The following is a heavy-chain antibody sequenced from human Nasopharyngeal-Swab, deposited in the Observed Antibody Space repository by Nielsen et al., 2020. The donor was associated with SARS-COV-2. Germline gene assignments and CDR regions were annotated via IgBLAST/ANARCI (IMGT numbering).Heavy chain of an antibody. Sequence: SETLSLTCAVSGGSISSSNWWSWVRQPPGKGLEWIGEIYHSGSTNYNPSLKSRVTISVDTSKNQFSLKLSSVTAADTAVYYCARANNPLLWFGSGDAFDIWGQGTMVTVSS. J-gene: IGHJ3*02. D-gene: IGHD3-10*01. V-gene: IGHV4-4*02. CDR2: IYHSGST. CDR3: ARANNPLLWFGSGDAFDI. CDR1: GGSISSSNW.